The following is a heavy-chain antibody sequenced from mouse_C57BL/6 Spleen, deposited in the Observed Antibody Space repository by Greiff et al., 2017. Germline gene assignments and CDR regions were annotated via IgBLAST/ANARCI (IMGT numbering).Heavy chain of an antibody. D-gene: IGHD3-3*01. CDR2: IDPSDSET. J-gene: IGHJ1*03. Sequence: VQLQQPGAELVRPGSSVKLSCKASGYTFTSYWMHWVKQRPIQGLEWIGNIDPSDSETHYNQKFKDKATLTVDKSSSTAYMQLSSLTSEDSAVYYCARGGTRWYFDVWGTGTTVTVSS. V-gene: IGHV1-52*01. CDR1: GYTFTSYW. CDR3: ARGGTRWYFDV.